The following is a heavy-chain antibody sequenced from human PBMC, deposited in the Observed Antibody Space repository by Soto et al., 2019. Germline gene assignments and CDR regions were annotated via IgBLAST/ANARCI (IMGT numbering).Heavy chain of an antibody. J-gene: IGHJ4*02. V-gene: IGHV6-1*01. CDR1: GDSVSSNSAA. CDR2: TYYRSKWYN. CDR3: AREGERCTNGLCYPAPLSFDY. Sequence: SQTLSLTCAISGDSVSSNSAAWNWIRQSPSRGLEWLGRTYYRSKWYNDYAVSVKSRITINPDTSKNQFSLQLNSVTPEDTAVYYCAREGERCTNGLCYPAPLSFDYWGQGXLVTVHS. D-gene: IGHD2-8*01.